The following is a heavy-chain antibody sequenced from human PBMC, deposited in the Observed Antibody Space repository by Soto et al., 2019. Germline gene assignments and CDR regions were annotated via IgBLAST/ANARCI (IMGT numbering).Heavy chain of an antibody. CDR1: GFTFSSYG. V-gene: IGHV3-33*01. CDR3: ARDRGAYTRVGAIPYYFDY. J-gene: IGHJ4*02. CDR2: IWYDGSNK. Sequence: SGGSLRLSCAASGFTFSSYGMHWVRQAPGKGLEWVAVIWYDGSNKYYADSVKGRFTISRDNSKNTLYLQMNSLRAEDTAVYYCARDRGAYTRVGAIPYYFDYWGQGTLVTVSS. D-gene: IGHD1-26*01.